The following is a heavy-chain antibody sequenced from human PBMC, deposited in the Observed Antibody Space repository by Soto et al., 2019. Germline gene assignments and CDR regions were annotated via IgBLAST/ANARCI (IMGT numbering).Heavy chain of an antibody. CDR2: INMDGSST. D-gene: IGHD1-26*01. J-gene: IGHJ4*02. CDR3: ARGTRGLYGNDY. CDR1: GFTFSSDW. V-gene: IGHV3-74*01. Sequence: GGSLRLSCAASGFTFSSDWMHWVRQAAGKGLVWVSRINMDGSSTNYADSVKGRFTISRDNAKNTLYLQMNSLRADDTAVYDCARGTRGLYGNDYWGQGALVTVSS.